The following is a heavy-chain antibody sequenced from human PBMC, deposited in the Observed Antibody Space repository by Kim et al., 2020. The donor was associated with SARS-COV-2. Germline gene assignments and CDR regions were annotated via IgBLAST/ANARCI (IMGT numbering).Heavy chain of an antibody. J-gene: IGHJ4*02. V-gene: IGHV3-74*01. D-gene: IGHD3-16*01. CDR2: INSDGSST. CDR3: ASLSTGYVWDKVDY. CDR1: GFTFSNYW. Sequence: GGSLRLSCAASGFTFSNYWMHWVRQAPGKGLVWVSRINSDGSSTSYADSVKGRFTISRDNAKNTLYLQMNSLRAEDTAVYYCASLSTGYVWDKVDYWGQGTLVTDSS.